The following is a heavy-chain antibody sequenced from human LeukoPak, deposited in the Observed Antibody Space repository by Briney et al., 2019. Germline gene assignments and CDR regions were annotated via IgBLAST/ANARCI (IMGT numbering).Heavy chain of an antibody. CDR3: AREGGNYFDY. V-gene: IGHV4-61*05. Sequence: PSETLSLTCTVSGGSISSSPYYWGWIRQPPGKGLEWIGYIYYSGSTNYNPSLKNRVTISLDRSKNQFSLKLSSVTAADTAVYYCAREGGNYFDYWGQGTLVTVSS. CDR2: IYYSGST. J-gene: IGHJ4*02. CDR1: GGSISSSPYY.